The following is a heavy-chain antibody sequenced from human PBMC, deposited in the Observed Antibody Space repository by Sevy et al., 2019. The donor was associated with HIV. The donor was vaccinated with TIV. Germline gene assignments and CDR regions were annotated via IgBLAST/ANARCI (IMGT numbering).Heavy chain of an antibody. J-gene: IGHJ6*02. D-gene: IGHD3-3*01. V-gene: IGHV3-7*01. Sequence: GGSLRLSCAASGFTFSSYWMSWVRQAPGKGLEWVANIKQDGSEKYYVDSVKGRFTISRDNAKNSLYLQMNSLRAEDTAVNYCARDTRYPYYDFWGGYSSHGYYYYGMDVWGQGTTVTVSS. CDR3: ARDTRYPYYDFWGGYSSHGYYYYGMDV. CDR1: GFTFSSYW. CDR2: IKQDGSEK.